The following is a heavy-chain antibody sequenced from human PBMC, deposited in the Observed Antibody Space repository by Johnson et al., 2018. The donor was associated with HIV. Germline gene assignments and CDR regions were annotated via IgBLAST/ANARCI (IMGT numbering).Heavy chain of an antibody. D-gene: IGHD4-17*01. CDR3: ARGSTGAFDI. V-gene: IGHV3-7*03. Sequence: VQLVESGGRLVKPGGSLRLSCAASGFTFSDYYMSWIRQAPGKGLEWVANIKQDGSENYYVDSVKGRFTISRDNAKNSLYLQMNSLRAEDTALYYCARGSTGAFDIWGQGTMVTVSS. J-gene: IGHJ3*02. CDR2: IKQDGSEN. CDR1: GFTFSDYY.